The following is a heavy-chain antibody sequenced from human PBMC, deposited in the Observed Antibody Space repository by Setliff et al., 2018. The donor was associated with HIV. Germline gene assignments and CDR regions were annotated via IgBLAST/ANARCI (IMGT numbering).Heavy chain of an antibody. CDR2: IWPDDSDT. CDR3: ARDGEGGYYEQ. D-gene: IGHD3-22*01. Sequence: GESLKISCKTSGYTFINYWVGWVRQMPGNGLEWMGLIWPDDSDTMYSPSFQGQVTMTRNISISTAYMELTSLRSEDTAVYYCARDGEGGYYEQWGQGTLVTVSS. CDR1: GYTFINYW. J-gene: IGHJ4*02. V-gene: IGHV5-51*01.